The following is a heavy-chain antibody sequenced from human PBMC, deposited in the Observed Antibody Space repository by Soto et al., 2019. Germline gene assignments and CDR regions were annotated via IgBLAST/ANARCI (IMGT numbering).Heavy chain of an antibody. CDR1: GFTFGDYA. J-gene: IGHJ3*02. CDR3: TRPGQYYDFWSPLLFDI. V-gene: IGHV3-49*03. Sequence: PGGSLRLSCTASGFTFGDYAMSWIRQAPGKGLEWVGFIRSKAYGGTTEYAASVKGRFTISRDDSKSIAYLQMNSLKTEDTAVYYCTRPGQYYDFWSPLLFDIWGQGTMVTVSS. D-gene: IGHD3-3*01. CDR2: IRSKAYGGTT.